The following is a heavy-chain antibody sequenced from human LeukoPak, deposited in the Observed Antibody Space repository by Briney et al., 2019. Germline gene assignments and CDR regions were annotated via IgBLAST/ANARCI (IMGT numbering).Heavy chain of an antibody. D-gene: IGHD3-10*01. CDR2: ISSSGTAI. V-gene: IGHV3-48*04. CDR1: GFTFSNYN. CDR3: ARGVQYLNYFDY. J-gene: IGHJ4*02. Sequence: GGSLRLSCAASGFTFSNYNMNWVRQAPGKGLEWVSYISSSGTAIYYADSVKGRFTISRDSAKNSLYLEMNSLRAEDTAVYYCARGVQYLNYFDYWGQGTLVTVSS.